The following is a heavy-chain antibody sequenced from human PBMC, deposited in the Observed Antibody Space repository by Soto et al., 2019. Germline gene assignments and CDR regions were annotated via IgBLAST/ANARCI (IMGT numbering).Heavy chain of an antibody. CDR1: GFTFSSYG. CDR3: AREEEDEYHYYGMDV. CDR2: IWYDGSNK. J-gene: IGHJ6*02. V-gene: IGHV3-33*01. Sequence: QVQLVESGGGVVQPGRSLRLSCAASGFTFSSYGMHWVRQAPGKGLEWVAVIWYDGSNKYYAHSVKGRFTISRDNSKNTLYRQMNSMRAEDTAVYYCAREEEDEYHYYGMDVWGQGTTVTVSS.